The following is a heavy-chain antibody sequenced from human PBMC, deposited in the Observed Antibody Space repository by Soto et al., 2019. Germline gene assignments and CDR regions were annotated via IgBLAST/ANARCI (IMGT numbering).Heavy chain of an antibody. J-gene: IGHJ6*02. CDR3: AGYCSSSICPEDHYFALEV. Sequence: ASVKVSCKASGYTFTGYYMHWVRQAPGQGLEWMGWINPNSGGTNYAQKFQGRVTMTRDTSISTAYMELSRLRSDDTAVYYCAGYCSSSICPEDHYFALEVWGQGTTVTVSS. CDR1: GYTFTGYY. CDR2: INPNSGGT. V-gene: IGHV1-2*02. D-gene: IGHD2-2*01.